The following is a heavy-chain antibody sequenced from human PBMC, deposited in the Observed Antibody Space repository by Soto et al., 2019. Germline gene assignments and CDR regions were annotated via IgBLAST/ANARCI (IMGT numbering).Heavy chain of an antibody. CDR3: ARDPYGARFDY. CDR2: IIPKLGIK. J-gene: IGHJ4*02. V-gene: IGHV1-69*04. Sequence: SVKVSCKASGGTFSSYTISWVRQAPGQRLEWKGRIIPKLGIKNYAKKFQERVTNTAKKYTSTTNKKKNNQKTKHMAVYYCARDPYGARFDYWGQGTLVTVS. D-gene: IGHD3-10*01. CDR1: GGTFSSYT.